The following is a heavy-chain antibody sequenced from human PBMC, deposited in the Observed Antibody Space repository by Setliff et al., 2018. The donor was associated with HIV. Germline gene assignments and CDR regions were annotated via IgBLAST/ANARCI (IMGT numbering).Heavy chain of an antibody. V-gene: IGHV3-7*01. CDR2: LNQDGSEK. D-gene: IGHD2-2*01. Sequence: PGGSLRLSCAASGFTFSRNWMSWVRQAPGKGLEWVANLNQDGSEKYYVDSVKGRFTISRDNATKSLFLQMDSLRAEDTAVYYCARSRSTRDAFDIWGQGTMVTVSS. CDR3: ARSRSTRDAFDI. CDR1: GFTFSRNW. J-gene: IGHJ3*02.